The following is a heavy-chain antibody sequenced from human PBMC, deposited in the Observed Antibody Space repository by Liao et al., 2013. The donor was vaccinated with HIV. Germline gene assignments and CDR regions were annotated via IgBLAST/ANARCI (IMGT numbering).Heavy chain of an antibody. CDR3: ARESSSHRVPNWFDP. CDR1: GGSISSGSYY. V-gene: IGHV4-61*02. D-gene: IGHD6-13*01. CDR2: IYSSGST. J-gene: IGHJ5*02. Sequence: QVQLQESGPGLVKPSQTLSLTCTVSGGSISSGSYYWSWIRQPAGKGLEWIGRIYSSGSTNYNPSLKSRVTISVDTSKNQFSLKLSSVTAADTAVYYCARESSSHRVPNWFDPGTREPWSPSPQ.